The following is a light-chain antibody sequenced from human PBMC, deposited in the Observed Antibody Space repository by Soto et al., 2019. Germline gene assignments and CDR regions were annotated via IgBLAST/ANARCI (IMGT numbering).Light chain of an antibody. V-gene: IGLV2-14*01. CDR3: SSWTSSTTQV. CDR1: SSDVGGYNF. J-gene: IGLJ3*02. CDR2: EVN. Sequence: QSVLTQPASVSGSPGQSITISCTGTSSDVGGYNFVSWYQQHPGKAPKLMIYEVNNRPSGVSNRFSGSKSGNTASLTISGLQAEDEDDYYCSSWTSSTTQVLGGGTQLTVL.